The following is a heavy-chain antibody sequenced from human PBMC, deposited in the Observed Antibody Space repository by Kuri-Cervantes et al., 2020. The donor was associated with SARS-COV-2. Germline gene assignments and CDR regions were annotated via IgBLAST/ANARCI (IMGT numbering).Heavy chain of an antibody. Sequence: GGSLRLSCAASGFTFSSYWMSWVRQAPGKGLEWVANIKQDGSEKYYVDSVKGRFTISRDNAKNSLYLQMNSLRSEDTAVYYCARTEDIVLMVYGLYGMDVWGQGNTVTVSS. CDR1: GFTFSSYW. CDR3: ARTEDIVLMVYGLYGMDV. J-gene: IGHJ6*02. V-gene: IGHV3-7*03. D-gene: IGHD2-8*01. CDR2: IKQDGSEK.